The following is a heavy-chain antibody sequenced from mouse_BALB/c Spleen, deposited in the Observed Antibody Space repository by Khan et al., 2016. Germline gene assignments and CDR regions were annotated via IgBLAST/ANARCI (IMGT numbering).Heavy chain of an antibody. Sequence: QIQLVQSGPELKKPGETVKISCKASGYTFTNYGVNWVKQAQGKGLKWMGWIHTYTGEQTYADDFKGRFAFTLATSASTLYLQINNLQNEDIATSFCARRERPRGAWFAYWGQGTLVTVSA. CDR3: ARRERPRGAWFAY. CDR1: GYTFTNYG. CDR2: IHTYTGEQ. V-gene: IGHV9-1*02. J-gene: IGHJ3*01.